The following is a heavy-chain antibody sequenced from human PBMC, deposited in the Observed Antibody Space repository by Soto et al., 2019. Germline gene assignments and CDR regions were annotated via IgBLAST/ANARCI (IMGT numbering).Heavy chain of an antibody. CDR1: GGSVSSGDYY. Sequence: PSETLSLTCTVSGGSVSSGDYYWSWIRQPPGKGLEWIGYIYSSGGTHYNPSLKGRITMSVDTSENHFSLKLSSVTAADTAVYYCARAYSGLDSHNCDPWGQGTLVPVS. CDR3: ARAYSGLDSHNCDP. D-gene: IGHD5-12*01. J-gene: IGHJ5*02. V-gene: IGHV4-30-4*01. CDR2: IYSSGGT.